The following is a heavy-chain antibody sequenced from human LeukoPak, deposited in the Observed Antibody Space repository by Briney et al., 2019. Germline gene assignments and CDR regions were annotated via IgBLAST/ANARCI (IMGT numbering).Heavy chain of an antibody. V-gene: IGHV3-21*01. CDR2: ISSSSSYI. D-gene: IGHD3-22*01. J-gene: IGHJ3*02. CDR1: GFTFSSYS. Sequence: GGSLRLSCAASGFTFSSYSMNWVRQAPGKGLEWVSSISSSSSYIYYADSVKGRFTISRDNAKNSLYLQMNSLRAEDTAVYYCARATSITMIVVVVDAFDIWGQGTMVTVSS. CDR3: ARATSITMIVVVVDAFDI.